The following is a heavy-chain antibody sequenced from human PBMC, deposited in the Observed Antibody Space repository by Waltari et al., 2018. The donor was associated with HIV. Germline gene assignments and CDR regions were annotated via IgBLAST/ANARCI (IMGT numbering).Heavy chain of an antibody. D-gene: IGHD1-1*01. CDR3: ARVLPGTMGLEY. J-gene: IGHJ4*02. CDR2: IDAGNGNS. Sequence: QVQLVQSGAEVKKPGASVKVSCKASGYTFTNYAMHWVRQAPGQRLEWMGWIDAGNGNSKYSQNFQGRVTITRDTSASTAYMELSSLRSEDTAMYYCARVLPGTMGLEYWGQGTLVTVSS. V-gene: IGHV1-3*01. CDR1: GYTFTNYA.